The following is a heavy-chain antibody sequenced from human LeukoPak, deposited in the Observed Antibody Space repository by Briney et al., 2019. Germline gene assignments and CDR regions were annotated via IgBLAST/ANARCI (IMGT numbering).Heavy chain of an antibody. CDR1: GGSISSSSYY. CDR2: IYYSGST. Sequence: SETLSLTCTVSGGSISSSSYYWGWIRQPPGKGLEWIGSIYYSGSTYYNPSLKSRVTISVDTSKNQFSLKLTSVTAADTAVYYCARSLSRVDYYDSSGYPRPPYYYYYMDVWGKGTTVTISS. J-gene: IGHJ6*03. CDR3: ARSLSRVDYYDSSGYPRPPYYYYYMDV. V-gene: IGHV4-39*07. D-gene: IGHD3-22*01.